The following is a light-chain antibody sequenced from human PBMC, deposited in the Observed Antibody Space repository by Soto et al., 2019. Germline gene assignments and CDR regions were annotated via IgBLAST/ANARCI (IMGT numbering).Light chain of an antibody. Sequence: EIVIKQSPATLSVSPGERATLSCRASRSVGSNFAWYQQKPGQAPRLLIYGASTRATGIPARFSGSGSGTEFTLTISSLQSEDFASYSCHQYNNWPYTFGQGTKLEIK. J-gene: IGKJ2*01. V-gene: IGKV3D-15*01. CDR3: HQYNNWPYT. CDR1: RSVGSN. CDR2: GAS.